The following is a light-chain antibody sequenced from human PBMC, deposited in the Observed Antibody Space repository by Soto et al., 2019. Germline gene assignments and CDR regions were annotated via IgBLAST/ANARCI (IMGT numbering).Light chain of an antibody. J-gene: IGLJ2*01. CDR1: SSNIGAGYD. V-gene: IGLV1-40*01. CDR2: GNS. CDR3: QSYDSSLSGWVV. Sequence: QSVLTQPPSVSGAPGQRVTISCTGSSSNIGAGYDVHWYQQLPGTAPKLLIYGNSNRPSGVPDRFSGSKSGTSASLAITGTQAEDEADCYCQSYDSSLSGWVVFGGGTKLTVL.